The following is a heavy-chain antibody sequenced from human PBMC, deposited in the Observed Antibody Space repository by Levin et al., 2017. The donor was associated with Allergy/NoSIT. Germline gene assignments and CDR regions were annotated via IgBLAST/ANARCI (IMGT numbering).Heavy chain of an antibody. CDR1: GFTFAISV. J-gene: IGHJ4*02. D-gene: IGHD1-1*01. CDR3: TKEGKTTCDY. CDR2: VTVSSRDT. Sequence: GGSLRLSCATSGFTFAISVMTWVRQAPGKGLEWVSTVTVSSRDTLYADSVKGRFTIFRDDSKSTLFLQMDSLRAEDTAVYYCTKEGKTTCDYWGQGSLVTVSS. V-gene: IGHV3-23*01.